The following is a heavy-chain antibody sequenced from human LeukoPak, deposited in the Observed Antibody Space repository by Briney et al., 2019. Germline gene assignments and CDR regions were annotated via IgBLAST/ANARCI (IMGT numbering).Heavy chain of an antibody. CDR2: ISGSGGST. CDR1: GVTLSSYA. CDR3: AKERSPWLVLSDY. J-gene: IGHJ4*02. V-gene: IGHV3-23*01. D-gene: IGHD6-19*01. Sequence: PGGSLRLSCAAAGVTLSSYAMSWVRQAPGKGLEWVSAISGSGGSTYYADSVKGRFTISRDNSKNTLYLQMNSLRAEDTAVYYCAKERSPWLVLSDYWGQGTLVTVSS.